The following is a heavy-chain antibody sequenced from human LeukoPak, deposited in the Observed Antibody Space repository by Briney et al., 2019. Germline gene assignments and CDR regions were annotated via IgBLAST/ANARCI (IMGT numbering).Heavy chain of an antibody. D-gene: IGHD1/OR15-1a*01. CDR2: INHTGTT. CDR3: ARGAADRNNYYYYIDV. Sequence: PSETLSLTCAVYGGSFSTYYWNWIRQSPGKGLEWLGEINHTGTTNYNPSLKSRGTLSVDTSKNQFSLKLKSVTAADTAVCYCARGAADRNNYYYYIDVWGNGTTVTVSS. V-gene: IGHV4-34*01. CDR1: GGSFSTYY. J-gene: IGHJ6*03.